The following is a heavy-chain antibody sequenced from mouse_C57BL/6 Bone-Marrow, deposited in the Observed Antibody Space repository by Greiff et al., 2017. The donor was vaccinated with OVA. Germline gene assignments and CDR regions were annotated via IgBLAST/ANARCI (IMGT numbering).Heavy chain of an antibody. J-gene: IGHJ1*03. CDR3: ARRYYGSSQDFDV. D-gene: IGHD1-1*01. V-gene: IGHV5-6*01. CDR2: ISSGGSYT. CDR1: GFTFSSYG. Sequence: EVQLVESGGDLVKPGGSLKLSCAASGFTFSSYGMSWVRQTPDKRLEWVATISSGGSYTYYPDSVKGRFTISRDNAKNTLYLQMSSLKSEDTAMYYCARRYYGSSQDFDVWGTGTTVTVSS.